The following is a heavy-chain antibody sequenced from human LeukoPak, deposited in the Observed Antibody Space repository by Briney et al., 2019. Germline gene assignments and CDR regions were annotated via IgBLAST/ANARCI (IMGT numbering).Heavy chain of an antibody. J-gene: IGHJ1*01. CDR2: IYTSGST. Sequence: PSETLSLTCTVSGGSISSYYWSWIRQPAGKGLEWIGRIYTSGSTNYNPSLKSRVPMSVDTSKNQFSLKLSSVTGADTAVYYCARTYYYDSSGYGYFQHWGQGTLVTVSS. V-gene: IGHV4-4*07. CDR1: GGSISSYY. D-gene: IGHD3-22*01. CDR3: ARTYYYDSSGYGYFQH.